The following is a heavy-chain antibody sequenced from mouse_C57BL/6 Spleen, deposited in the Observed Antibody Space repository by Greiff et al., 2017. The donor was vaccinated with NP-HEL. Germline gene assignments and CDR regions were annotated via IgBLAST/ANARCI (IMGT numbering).Heavy chain of an antibody. V-gene: IGHV1-26*01. CDR3: ARRVYYGNYDWYFDV. J-gene: IGHJ1*03. CDR1: GYTFTDYY. D-gene: IGHD2-1*01. CDR2: INPNNGGT. Sequence: VQLQQSGPELVKPGASVKISCKASGYTFTDYYMNWVKQSHGKSLEWIGDINPNNGGTSYNQKFKGKATLTVDKSSSTAYMELRSLTSEDSAVYYCARRVYYGNYDWYFDVWGTGTTVTVSS.